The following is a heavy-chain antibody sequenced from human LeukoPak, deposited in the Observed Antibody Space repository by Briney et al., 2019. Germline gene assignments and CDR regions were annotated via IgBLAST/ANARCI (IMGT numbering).Heavy chain of an antibody. CDR3: ARGSWSSFDY. CDR2: ISSSSSYI. V-gene: IGHV3-21*01. Sequence: GGSLRLSRAASGFTFSSYSMNWVRQAPGKGLEWVSSISSSSSYIYYADSVKGRFTISRDNAKNSLYLQMNSLRAEDTAVYYCARGSWSSFDYWGQGTLVTVSS. D-gene: IGHD2-15*01. J-gene: IGHJ4*02. CDR1: GFTFSSYS.